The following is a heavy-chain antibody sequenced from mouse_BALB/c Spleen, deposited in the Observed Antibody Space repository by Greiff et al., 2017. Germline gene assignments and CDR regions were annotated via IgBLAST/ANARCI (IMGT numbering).Heavy chain of an antibody. CDR3: TRSTMTSFDY. J-gene: IGHJ2*01. CDR2: IYPGNSDT. Sequence: VQLQQSGTVLARPGASVKMSCTASGYTFTSSWMHWVKQRPGQGLEWIGAIYPGNSDTSYNQKFKGKAKLTAVTSTSTAYMELSSLTNEDSAVYYCTRSTMTSFDYWGQGTTLTVSS. V-gene: IGHV1-5*01. CDR1: GYTFTSSW.